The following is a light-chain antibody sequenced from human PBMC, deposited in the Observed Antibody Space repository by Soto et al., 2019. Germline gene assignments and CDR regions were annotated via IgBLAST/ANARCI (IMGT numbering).Light chain of an antibody. Sequence: DIQMTQSPSTLSASVGDRVTITCRASQSVTNWLAWYQQKPGKAPNLLIYDSSRLQSGIPSRFSGSGSGTEFTLTISSLQPDEFATYYCQQYTTYPYTFGQGTNLEIK. V-gene: IGKV1-5*01. CDR3: QQYTTYPYT. CDR2: DSS. J-gene: IGKJ2*01. CDR1: QSVTNW.